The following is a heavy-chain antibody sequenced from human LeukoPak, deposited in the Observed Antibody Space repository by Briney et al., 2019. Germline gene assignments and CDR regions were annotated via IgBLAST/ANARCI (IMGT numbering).Heavy chain of an antibody. D-gene: IGHD3-3*01. Sequence: ASVKVSCKASGYTFTSYGISWVRQAPGRGLEWMGWISAYNGNTNYAQKLQGRVTMTTDTSTSTAYMELRSLRSDDTAVYYCARDYYDFWSGYYLYGMDVWGQGTTVTVSS. CDR1: GYTFTSYG. CDR3: ARDYYDFWSGYYLYGMDV. CDR2: ISAYNGNT. V-gene: IGHV1-18*01. J-gene: IGHJ6*02.